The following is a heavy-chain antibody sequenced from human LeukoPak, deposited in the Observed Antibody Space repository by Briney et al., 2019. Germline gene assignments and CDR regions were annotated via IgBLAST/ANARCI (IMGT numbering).Heavy chain of an antibody. CDR1: GFTFSSYW. CDR2: IKQDGSKK. CDR3: ATPLDYYDSSGYHQGGD. V-gene: IGHV3-7*03. J-gene: IGHJ4*02. Sequence: GGSLRLSCAASGFTFSSYWMTWVRQAPGKGLEWVANIKQDGSKKNYVDSVKGRFTISRDNAKNSLYLQMNSLKAEDTAVYFCATPLDYYDSSGYHQGGDWGQGTLVTVSS. D-gene: IGHD3-22*01.